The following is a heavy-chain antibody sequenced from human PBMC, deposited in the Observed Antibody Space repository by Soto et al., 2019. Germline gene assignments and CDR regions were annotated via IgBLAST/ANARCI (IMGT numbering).Heavy chain of an antibody. CDR1: GFTFSSYS. Sequence: GGSLRLSCAASGFTFSSYSMNWVRQAPGKGLEWVSSISSSSSYIYYADSVKGRFTISRDNAKNSLYLQMNSLRAEDTAVYYCARDLRGFLGFGERLQDVWGKGTTVTVSS. CDR3: ARDLRGFLGFGERLQDV. D-gene: IGHD3-10*01. J-gene: IGHJ6*04. V-gene: IGHV3-21*01. CDR2: ISSSSSYI.